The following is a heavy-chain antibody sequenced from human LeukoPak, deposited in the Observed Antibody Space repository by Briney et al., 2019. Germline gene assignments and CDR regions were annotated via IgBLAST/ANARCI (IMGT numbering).Heavy chain of an antibody. CDR2: IVVGSGNT. CDR3: AAESGTIVRGVSNWFDP. Sequence: GTSVKVSCKTSGFTFSSSAVQWVRQARGQRLEWIGWIVVGSGNTNYAQKFQERVTITRDMSTSTTYMELSSLRSEDTAVYYCAAESGTIVRGVSNWFDPWGQGTLVTVSS. J-gene: IGHJ5*02. V-gene: IGHV1-58*01. D-gene: IGHD3-10*01. CDR1: GFTFSSSA.